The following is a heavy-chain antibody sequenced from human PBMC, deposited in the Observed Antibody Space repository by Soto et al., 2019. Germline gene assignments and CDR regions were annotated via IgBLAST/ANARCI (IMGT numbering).Heavy chain of an antibody. CDR3: ARSVGYSYGYAPGN. CDR1: GYTFTSYD. J-gene: IGHJ4*02. CDR2: MNPNSGNT. D-gene: IGHD5-18*01. V-gene: IGHV1-8*01. Sequence: QVPLVQSGAEVKKPGASVKVSCKASGYTFTSYDINWVRQATGQGLEWMGWMNPNSGNTGYAQKFQGRVTMTRNTSISTAYMELSSLRSEDTAVYYCARSVGYSYGYAPGNWGQGTLVTVSS.